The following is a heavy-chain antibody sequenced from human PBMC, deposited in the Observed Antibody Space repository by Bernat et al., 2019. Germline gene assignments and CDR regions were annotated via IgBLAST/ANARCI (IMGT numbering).Heavy chain of an antibody. Sequence: EVQLLESGGGLVQPGGSLRLSCAASGFTFSSYAMSWVRQAPGKGLEWVSYISSSSSTIYYADSVKGRFTISRDNAKNSLYLQMNSLRDEDTAVYYCARDGGATYYDFWSGYHNYYYYMDVWGKGTTVTVSS. CDR2: ISSSSSTI. V-gene: IGHV3-48*02. D-gene: IGHD3-3*01. J-gene: IGHJ6*03. CDR1: GFTFSSYA. CDR3: ARDGGATYYDFWSGYHNYYYYMDV.